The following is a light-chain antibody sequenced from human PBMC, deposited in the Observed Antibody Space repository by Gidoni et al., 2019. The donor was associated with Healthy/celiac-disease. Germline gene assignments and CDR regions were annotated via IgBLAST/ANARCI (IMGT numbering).Light chain of an antibody. J-gene: IGKJ5*01. Sequence: VFTQSPATLSLSPGERATLPCRASQSVSSYLAWYQQKPGQAPSLLIYDASNRATGIPARFSGSGSGTDFTLTISSLEPEDFAVYYCQQRSNWPITFGQGTRLEIK. CDR1: QSVSSY. V-gene: IGKV3-11*01. CDR2: DAS. CDR3: QQRSNWPIT.